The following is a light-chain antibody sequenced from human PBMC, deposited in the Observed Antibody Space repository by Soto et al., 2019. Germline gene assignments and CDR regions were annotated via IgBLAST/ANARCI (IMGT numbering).Light chain of an antibody. CDR2: DAS. V-gene: IGKV3-11*01. CDR3: QQRNDWVT. J-gene: IGKJ4*01. Sequence: VLTQSPSTLSVSPWERSTRSFMASQSVSTNLAWYQQRPGQAPRLLIYDASNRATGIPARFSGSGSGTDFILTISSLEPEDSGVYYCQQRNDWVTFGGGTKVDIK. CDR1: QSVSTN.